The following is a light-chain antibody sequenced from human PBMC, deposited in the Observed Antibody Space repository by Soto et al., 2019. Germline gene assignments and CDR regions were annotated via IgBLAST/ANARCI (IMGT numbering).Light chain of an antibody. CDR1: QSVLYSSNNKDY. V-gene: IGKV4-1*01. J-gene: IGKJ5*01. CDR2: WAS. Sequence: DIVMTQSPDSLTVSLGERATINCKSSQSVLYSSNNKDYLAWYQQKPGQPPKLLITWASTRESGVPDRFSGSGSGTDFTLTISSLKAEDVAVYYCQQYYSTLVTFGQGTRLEIK. CDR3: QQYYSTLVT.